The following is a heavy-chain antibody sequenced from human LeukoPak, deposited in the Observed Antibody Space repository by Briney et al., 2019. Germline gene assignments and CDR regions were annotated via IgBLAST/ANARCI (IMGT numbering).Heavy chain of an antibody. J-gene: IGHJ5*02. D-gene: IGHD3-22*01. Sequence: SETLSLTCTVSGGSISTSSYYWGWIRQPPGKGLEWIGSIYYSGSTYYNPSLKSRVTISVDTSKNQFSLKLSSVTAADTAVYYCARGHYYDSSGYDWFDPWGQGTLVTVSS. CDR3: ARGHYYDSSGYDWFDP. CDR1: GGSISTSSYY. V-gene: IGHV4-39*07. CDR2: IYYSGST.